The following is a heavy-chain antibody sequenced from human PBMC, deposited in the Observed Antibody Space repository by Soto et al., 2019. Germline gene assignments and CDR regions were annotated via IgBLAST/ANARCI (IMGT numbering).Heavy chain of an antibody. CDR3: ARERATGDSYFEF. CDR1: GYNFATYW. V-gene: IGHV5-51*01. J-gene: IGHJ4*02. Sequence: VESLKISCNASGYNFATYWIGWVRQMPWKGLEWMAIIYPSDSDTRYSPSFPGQVTISADKSISTTYLQWSSLRASDTAMYYCARERATGDSYFEFWGQGTLVTVSS. CDR2: IYPSDSDT. D-gene: IGHD4-17*01.